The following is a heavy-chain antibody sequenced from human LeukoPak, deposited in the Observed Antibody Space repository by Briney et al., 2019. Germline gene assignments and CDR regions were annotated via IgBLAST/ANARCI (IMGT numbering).Heavy chain of an antibody. CDR2: IQNSGST. D-gene: IGHD3-10*01. V-gene: IGHV4-31*01. J-gene: IGHJ4*02. Sequence: TLSLTCTVSGGSISSGGYYWSWIRQHPGKGLEWIGYIQNSGSTYYNPSLKSPVSISVDTAKSHFSLRLSSVTAADTAVYFCARGEYYGSGSYYPGDYWGQGTLVTVSS. CDR1: GGSISSGGYY. CDR3: ARGEYYGSGSYYPGDY.